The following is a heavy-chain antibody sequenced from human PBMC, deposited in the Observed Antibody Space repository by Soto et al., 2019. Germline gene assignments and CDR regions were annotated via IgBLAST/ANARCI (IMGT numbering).Heavy chain of an antibody. V-gene: IGHV1-69*12. CDR2: IIPIFGTA. CDR3: ASRTEANSYYYYGMDV. D-gene: IGHD2-21*02. Sequence: QVQLVQSGAEVKKPGSSVKVSCKASGGTFSSYAISWVRQAPGQGLEWMGGIIPIFGTANYAQKFQGRVTITADESTSTAYMELSSLRAEDTAVYYWASRTEANSYYYYGMDVWGQGTTVTVSS. J-gene: IGHJ6*02. CDR1: GGTFSSYA.